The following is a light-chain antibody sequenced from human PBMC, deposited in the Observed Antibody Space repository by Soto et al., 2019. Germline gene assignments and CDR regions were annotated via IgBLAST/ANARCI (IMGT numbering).Light chain of an antibody. V-gene: IGKV2-28*01. J-gene: IGKJ1*01. CDR3: MQSLQART. CDR1: RSLLYSNGYNY. Sequence: DIVMTQSPLSLPVTPGEPASISCRSSRSLLYSNGYNYLDWYLQKPGQSPQLLIYLGSNRASGVPYRFSGSGSGTDFTLKISRVEAEDVGVYYCMQSLQARTFGQGTKVDIK. CDR2: LGS.